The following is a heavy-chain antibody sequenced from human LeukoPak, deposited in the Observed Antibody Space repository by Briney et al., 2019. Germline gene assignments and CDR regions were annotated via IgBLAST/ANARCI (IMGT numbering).Heavy chain of an antibody. Sequence: SGTLSLTCTVSGGSISSSSYYWGWIRQPPGKGLEWIGSIYYSGSTYYNPSLKSRVTISVDTSKNQFSLKLSSVTAADTAVYYCARVEAARTYYYYYGMDVWGQGTTVTVSS. CDR3: ARVEAARTYYYYYGMDV. D-gene: IGHD6-6*01. V-gene: IGHV4-39*01. CDR2: IYYSGST. CDR1: GGSISSSSYY. J-gene: IGHJ6*02.